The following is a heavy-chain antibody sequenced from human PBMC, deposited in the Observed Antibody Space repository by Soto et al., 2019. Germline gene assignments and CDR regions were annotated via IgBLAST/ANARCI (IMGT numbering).Heavy chain of an antibody. CDR1: GGSISSYY. Sequence: PSETLSLTCTVSGGSISSYYWSWIRQPPGKGLEWIGYIYYSGSTNYNPSLKSRVTISVDTSKNQFSLKLSSVTAADTAVYYCARAGGSIAVADFDYWGQGTLVTVSS. V-gene: IGHV4-59*01. CDR3: ARAGGSIAVADFDY. CDR2: IYYSGST. D-gene: IGHD6-19*01. J-gene: IGHJ4*02.